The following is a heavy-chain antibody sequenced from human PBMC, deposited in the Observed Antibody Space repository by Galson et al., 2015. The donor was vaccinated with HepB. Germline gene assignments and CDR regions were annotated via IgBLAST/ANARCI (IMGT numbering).Heavy chain of an antibody. CDR2: MNTNTGKP. CDR3: ARSPLRFLDWLPYYDYYHMDV. CDR1: GYTFTDYV. J-gene: IGHJ6*03. D-gene: IGHD3-3*01. V-gene: IGHV7-4-1*02. Sequence: SVKVSCKASGYTFTDYVVNWVRQAPGQGLEWMGWMNTNTGKPTYAPGFAGRFAFSLDTSVTTAYLQISSLETDDTAVYYCARSPLRFLDWLPYYDYYHMDVWGEGTTVTVSS.